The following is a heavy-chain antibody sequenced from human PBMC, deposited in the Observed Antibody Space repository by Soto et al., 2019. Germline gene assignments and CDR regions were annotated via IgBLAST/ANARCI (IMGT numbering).Heavy chain of an antibody. Sequence: QTLSLTCASSGDSVSNTSAAWSWIRQSPSRGLEWLGRTYYRSKWYSDYAVSVKSRITINPDTSKNQVSLQLNSVTPEDTAVYYCARGSYYSGWVWGQGTLVTVSS. V-gene: IGHV6-1*01. J-gene: IGHJ4*02. CDR2: TYYRSKWYS. CDR3: ARGSYYSGWV. D-gene: IGHD6-19*01. CDR1: GDSVSNTSAA.